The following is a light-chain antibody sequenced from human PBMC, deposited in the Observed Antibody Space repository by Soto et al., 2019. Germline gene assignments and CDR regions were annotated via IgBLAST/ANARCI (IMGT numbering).Light chain of an antibody. Sequence: EMVLTQSPGTLSLSPGDRAPLSXXASQSVSNDYVAWVQQKPGQTPRXVIYSVSSRATGIPDRFSGSGSGTEFTLSISSLQPDDFATYYCQMYNSYSWTFGQGTKVDIK. V-gene: IGKV3-20*01. CDR2: SVS. CDR3: QMYNSYSWT. CDR1: QSVSNDY. J-gene: IGKJ1*01.